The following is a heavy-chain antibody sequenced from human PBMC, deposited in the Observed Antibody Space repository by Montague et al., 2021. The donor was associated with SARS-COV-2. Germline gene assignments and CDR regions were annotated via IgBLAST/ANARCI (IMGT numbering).Heavy chain of an antibody. V-gene: IGHV4-4*07. J-gene: IGHJ6*02. CDR2: RYTSGST. CDR1: GGSISNYY. D-gene: IGHD6-19*01. Sequence: SETLSLTCTVSGGSISNYYWTWIRQPAGKGLEWIGRRYTSGSTTYNPSLKSRVTMSVDTSKNQFSLNVTSVTAADTAIYYCARESGYSSGWRYYYVMDVWGQGTTVTVS. CDR3: ARESGYSSGWRYYYVMDV.